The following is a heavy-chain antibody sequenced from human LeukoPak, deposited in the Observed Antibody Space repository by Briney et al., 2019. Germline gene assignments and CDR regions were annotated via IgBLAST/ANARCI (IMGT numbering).Heavy chain of an antibody. Sequence: PGGSLRLSCAASGFTFSSYAMSWVRQAPGKGLEWVSVIYSGSSADYADSVKGRFTISRDNSKNTLYLQMNSLRAEDTAVYYCATGGDHPYWGPGTLVTVSS. CDR1: GFTFSSYA. CDR2: IYSGSSA. CDR3: ATGGDHPY. D-gene: IGHD2-21*02. V-gene: IGHV3-23*03. J-gene: IGHJ1*01.